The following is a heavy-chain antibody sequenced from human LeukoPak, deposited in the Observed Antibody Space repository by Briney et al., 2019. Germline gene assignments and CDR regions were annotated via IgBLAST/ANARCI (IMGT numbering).Heavy chain of an antibody. D-gene: IGHD3-3*01. Sequence: ASVKVSCKASGYTFTSYGMSWVRQAPGQGLEWMGCISSYNGNTNYAQKLQGRVTMTTDTSTSTAYMELRSLSSDDTAVYYCARVGYDFWSGYPQRFDPWGQGTLVTVFS. CDR1: GYTFTSYG. CDR3: ARVGYDFWSGYPQRFDP. CDR2: ISSYNGNT. V-gene: IGHV1-18*01. J-gene: IGHJ5*02.